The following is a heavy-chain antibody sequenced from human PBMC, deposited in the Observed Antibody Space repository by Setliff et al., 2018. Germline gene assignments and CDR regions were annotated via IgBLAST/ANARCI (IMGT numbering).Heavy chain of an antibody. CDR1: GGSFSGYY. CDR3: AGSLGGFDY. D-gene: IGHD3-16*01. V-gene: IGHV4-34*01. CDR2: INHSGST. J-gene: IGHJ4*02. Sequence: KTSETLSLTCAVYGGSFSGYYWSWIRQPPGKGLEWIGEINHSGSTNYNPSLKSRVTISVDTSKNQFSLKLSSVTAADTAVNYCAGSLGGFDYWGQGTLVTVSS.